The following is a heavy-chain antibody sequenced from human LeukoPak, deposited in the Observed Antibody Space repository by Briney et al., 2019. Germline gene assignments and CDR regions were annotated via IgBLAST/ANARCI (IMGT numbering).Heavy chain of an antibody. J-gene: IGHJ4*02. CDR2: INSDGSRT. V-gene: IGHV3-74*01. Sequence: GGSLRLSCAASGFTLSTYWMHWVRQGPGKGLVWVSCINSDGSRTTYADSVKGRFTISRDNAKNPLYLQMNTLRVEDTAVYCCARGSWSAADTNIDYWGQGTLVTVSS. CDR3: ARGSWSAADTNIDY. D-gene: IGHD6-13*01. CDR1: GFTLSTYW.